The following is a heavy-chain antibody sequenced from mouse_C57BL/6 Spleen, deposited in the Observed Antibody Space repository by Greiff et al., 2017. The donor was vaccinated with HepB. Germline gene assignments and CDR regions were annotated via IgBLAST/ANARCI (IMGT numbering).Heavy chain of an antibody. CDR2: IYPGDGDT. Sequence: QVQLQQSGPELVKPGASVKISCKASGYAFSSSWMNWVKQRPGKGLEWIGRIYPGDGDTNYNGKFKGKATLTADKSSSTAYMQLSSLTSEDSAVYFWARRWGYAAMDYWGQGTSVTVSS. CDR1: GYAFSSSW. J-gene: IGHJ4*01. V-gene: IGHV1-82*01. CDR3: ARRWGYAAMDY. D-gene: IGHD2-2*01.